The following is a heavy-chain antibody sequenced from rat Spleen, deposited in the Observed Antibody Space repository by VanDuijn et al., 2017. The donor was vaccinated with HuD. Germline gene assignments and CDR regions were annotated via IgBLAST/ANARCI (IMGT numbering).Heavy chain of an antibody. J-gene: IGHJ4*01. Sequence: EVQLVESGGGLVQPERSLKLSCAASGFTFSDYNMAWVRQAPKKGLEWVATIIYDDSRTYYRDSVKGRFTISRDNAKSTLYLQMDSLRSEDTATYYCATDDNTTGIPTLDVMDAWGQGASVTVSS. CDR2: IIYDDSRT. CDR3: ATDDNTTGIPTLDVMDA. V-gene: IGHV5S10*01. CDR1: GFTFSDYN. D-gene: IGHD1-9*01.